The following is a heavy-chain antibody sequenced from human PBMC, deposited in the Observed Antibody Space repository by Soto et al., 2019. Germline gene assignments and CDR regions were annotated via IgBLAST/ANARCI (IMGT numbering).Heavy chain of an antibody. CDR3: ARDRGVVPPGGGMDV. D-gene: IGHD2-2*01. CDR2: VYHTGNT. J-gene: IGHJ6*02. V-gene: IGHV4-4*02. Sequence: SETLSLTCVVSGASISSGDWWSWVRQSPGKGLEWIAEVYHTGNTNFNPSLKSRVTLSVDQSKNQFSLNLNSVTAADTAVYYCARDRGVVPPGGGMDVWGHGITVTVAS. CDR1: GASISSGDW.